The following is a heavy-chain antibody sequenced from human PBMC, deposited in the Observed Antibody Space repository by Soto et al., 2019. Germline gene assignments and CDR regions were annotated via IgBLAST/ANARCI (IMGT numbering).Heavy chain of an antibody. V-gene: IGHV4-59*01. Sequence: SETLSLTCTVSVGSISSYDWSWIRQPPGKGLEWIGYIYYSGSTNYNPSLKSRVTISVDTSKNQFSLKLSSVTAADTAVYYCARSSSSGYSFALWGQGTLVTVSS. J-gene: IGHJ4*02. CDR1: VGSISSYD. CDR3: ARSSSSGYSFAL. CDR2: IYYSGST. D-gene: IGHD3-22*01.